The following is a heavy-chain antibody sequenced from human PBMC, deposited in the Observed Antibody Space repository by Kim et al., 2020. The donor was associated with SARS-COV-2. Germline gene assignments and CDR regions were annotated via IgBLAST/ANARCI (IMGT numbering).Heavy chain of an antibody. CDR1: GGSFSGYY. CDR3: ARGEFGGVIVY. CDR2: INHSGST. D-gene: IGHD3-16*01. J-gene: IGHJ4*02. V-gene: IGHV4-34*01. Sequence: SETLSLTCAVYGGSFSGYYWSWIRQPPGKGLEWIGEINHSGSTNYNPSLKSRVTISVDTSKNQFSLKLSSVTAADTAVYYCARGEFGGVIVYWGQGTLVTVSS.